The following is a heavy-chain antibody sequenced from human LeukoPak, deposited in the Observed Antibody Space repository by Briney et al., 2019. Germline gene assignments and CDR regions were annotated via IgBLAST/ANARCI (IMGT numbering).Heavy chain of an antibody. D-gene: IGHD1-1*01. CDR3: ARESATGTTLDY. V-gene: IGHV3-48*03. J-gene: IGHJ4*02. CDR2: ISRSGTTI. CDR1: GFTFNNYE. Sequence: PGVSLRLSCAASGFTFNNYEINWVRQAPGKGLEWVSYISRSGTTIYYADSVKGRFTISRDNAKNSLYLQMNSLRAEDTAVYHCARESATGTTLDYWGQGTLVTVSS.